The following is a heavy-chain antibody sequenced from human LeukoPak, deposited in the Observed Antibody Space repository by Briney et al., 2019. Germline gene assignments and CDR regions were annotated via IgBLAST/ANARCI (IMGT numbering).Heavy chain of an antibody. CDR3: ATSDIVVVPAASPEDAFDI. J-gene: IGHJ3*02. D-gene: IGHD2-2*01. CDR2: IIPIFGTA. CDR1: GGTFSSYA. Sequence: ASVKLSCKASGGTFSSYAISWVRQAPGQGLEWMGGIIPIFGTANYAQKFQGRVTITADKSTSTAYMELSSLRAEDTAVYYCATSDIVVVPAASPEDAFDIWGQGTMVTVSS. V-gene: IGHV1-69*06.